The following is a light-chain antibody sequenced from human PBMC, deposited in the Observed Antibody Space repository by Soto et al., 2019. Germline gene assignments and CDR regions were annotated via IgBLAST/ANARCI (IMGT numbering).Light chain of an antibody. Sequence: DIQMTQSPSSLSAPVGDRVTITCRASQSISSYLNWYQQKPGKAPKLLICAASSLQSGVPSRFSGSRSGPDFTLTISSLQPEDFATYYCQQSYSSPPTFGQGTKVDI. V-gene: IGKV1-39*01. J-gene: IGKJ1*01. CDR1: QSISSY. CDR3: QQSYSSPPT. CDR2: AAS.